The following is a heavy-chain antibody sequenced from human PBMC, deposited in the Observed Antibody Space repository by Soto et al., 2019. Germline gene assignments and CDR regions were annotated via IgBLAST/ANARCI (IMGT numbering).Heavy chain of an antibody. V-gene: IGHV4-31*03. Sequence: QVQLQESGPGLVKPSQTLSLTCTVSGGSIGSGGYYWNWIRQHPGKGLEWIGYTFHTGSTYYNASRRSRVTISVDTSKNQFSLNLSSMTAADTAVYYCAREDYSSSSGFDPWGQGTLVTVSS. CDR1: GGSIGSGGYY. CDR3: AREDYSSSSGFDP. J-gene: IGHJ5*02. D-gene: IGHD6-6*01. CDR2: TFHTGST.